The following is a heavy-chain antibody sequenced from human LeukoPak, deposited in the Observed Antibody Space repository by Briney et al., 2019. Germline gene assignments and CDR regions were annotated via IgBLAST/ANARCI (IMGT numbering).Heavy chain of an antibody. J-gene: IGHJ6*03. CDR2: IRYDGSNK. D-gene: IGHD3-3*01. CDR3: AREADFWSGYYYMDV. CDR1: GFTFSSYG. V-gene: IGHV3-30*02. Sequence: GGSLRLSCAASGFTFSSYGMHWVRQAPGKGLEWVAFIRYDGSNKYYADSVKGRFTISRDNSKNTLYLQMNSLRAEDTAVYYCAREADFWSGYYYMDVWGKGTTVTVSS.